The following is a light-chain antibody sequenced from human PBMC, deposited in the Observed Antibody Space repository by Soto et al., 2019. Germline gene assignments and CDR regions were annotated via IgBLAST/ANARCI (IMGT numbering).Light chain of an antibody. Sequence: QSGLTQPASVSGSPGQSISISCTGTSSDVGGYNYVSWYQQQPGKAPKLMIYEVSSRPSGVSDRFSGSKSGNTASLTISGLQAEDEADYYCSSYTSSTPYVFGTGTKVTVL. CDR3: SSYTSSTPYV. CDR1: SSDVGGYNY. CDR2: EVS. J-gene: IGLJ1*01. V-gene: IGLV2-14*01.